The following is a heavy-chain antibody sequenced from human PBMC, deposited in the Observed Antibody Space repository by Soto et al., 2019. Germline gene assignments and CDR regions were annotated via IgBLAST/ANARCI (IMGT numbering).Heavy chain of an antibody. CDR3: ATAEVDY. J-gene: IGHJ4*02. CDR2: MNSDGGII. Sequence: GGSLRLSCAVAGYTFGNHWMHWVRQAPGKGLEWVSRMNSDGGIINYADSVKGRFTVSRGNARNTLYLQMNSLRVEDTAVYYCATAEVDYWGPGALVTVSS. V-gene: IGHV3-74*01. CDR1: GYTFGNHW.